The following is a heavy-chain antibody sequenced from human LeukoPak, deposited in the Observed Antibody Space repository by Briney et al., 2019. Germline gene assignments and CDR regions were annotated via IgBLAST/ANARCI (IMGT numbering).Heavy chain of an antibody. V-gene: IGHV3-21*01. Sequence: GGSLRLSCSASGFTFSSYAMHWVRQAPGKGLEWVSSISSSSSYIYYADSVKGRFTIPRDNAKNSLYLQMNSLRAEDTAVYYCARSSGYYYASWNFDYWGQGTLVTVSS. CDR3: ARSSGYYYASWNFDY. D-gene: IGHD3-22*01. J-gene: IGHJ4*02. CDR2: ISSSSSYI. CDR1: GFTFSSYA.